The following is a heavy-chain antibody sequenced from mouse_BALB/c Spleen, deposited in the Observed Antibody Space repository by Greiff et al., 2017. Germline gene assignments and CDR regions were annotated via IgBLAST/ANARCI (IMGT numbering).Heavy chain of an antibody. CDR1: GFNIKDTY. J-gene: IGHJ2*01. CDR2: IDPANGNT. D-gene: IGHD3-1*01. V-gene: IGHV14-3*02. Sequence: VQLKESGAELVKPGASVKLSCTASGFNIKDTYMHWVKQRPEQGLEWIGRIDPANGNTKYDPKFQGKATITADTSSNTAYLQLSSLTSEDTAVYYCARSGLLDYWGQGTTLTVSS. CDR3: ARSGLLDY.